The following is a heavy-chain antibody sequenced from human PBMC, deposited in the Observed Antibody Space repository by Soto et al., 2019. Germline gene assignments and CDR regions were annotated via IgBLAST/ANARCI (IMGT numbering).Heavy chain of an antibody. CDR2: INHSGST. CDR1: GGCFSGYY. CDR3: ARDLWGYCGTACYPLDV. J-gene: IGHJ6*02. Sequence: SETLSLTCAVYGGCFSGYYWSWIRQPPGKGLEWIGEINHSGSTNYNPSLKSRVTISVGTSKNQFSLKLNSVTAADMAVYYCARDLWGYCGTACYPLDVWGQGTTVT. V-gene: IGHV4-34*01. D-gene: IGHD2-21*02.